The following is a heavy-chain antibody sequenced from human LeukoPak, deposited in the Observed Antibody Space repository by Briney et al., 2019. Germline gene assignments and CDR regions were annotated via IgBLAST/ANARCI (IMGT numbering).Heavy chain of an antibody. J-gene: IGHJ6*02. CDR3: AKVPLEPAAEYYYYYGMDF. CDR1: GFTFSSYA. V-gene: IGHV3-23*01. D-gene: IGHD2-2*01. CDR2: ISGSGGST. Sequence: PGGSLRLSCAASGFTFSSYAMSWVRQAPGKGLEWVSAISGSGGSTYYADSVKGRFTISRDNSKNTLYLQMNSLRAEDTAVYYCAKVPLEPAAEYYYYYGMDFWGQGTTVTVSS.